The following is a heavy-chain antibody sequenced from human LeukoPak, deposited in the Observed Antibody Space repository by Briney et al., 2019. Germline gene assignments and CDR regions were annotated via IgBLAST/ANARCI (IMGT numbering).Heavy chain of an antibody. Sequence: SETLSLTCAVHGGSFSGYYWSWIRQPPGKGLEWIGEINHSGSTNYNPSLKSRVTISVDTSKNQFSLKLSSVTAADTAVYYCARWAITMVRGVIITWDWFDPWGQGTLVTVSS. D-gene: IGHD3-10*01. V-gene: IGHV4-34*01. CDR1: GGSFSGYY. J-gene: IGHJ5*02. CDR3: ARWAITMVRGVIITWDWFDP. CDR2: INHSGST.